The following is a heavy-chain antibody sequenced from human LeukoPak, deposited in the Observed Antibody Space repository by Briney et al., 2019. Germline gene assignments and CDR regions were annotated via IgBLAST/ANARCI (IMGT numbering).Heavy chain of an antibody. V-gene: IGHV3-74*01. CDR2: INSDGRST. J-gene: IGHJ5*02. Sequence: PGGSLRLSCGASGFTSSSYWIHWVRQVPGKGLVWSSGINSDGRSTIYVDSVKGRFIISRDYAKNTVHLQMNSLRAEDTAVYYCARGLRGGFDPWGQGTLVTVSS. CDR3: ARGLRGGFDP. D-gene: IGHD3-10*01. CDR1: GFTSSSYW.